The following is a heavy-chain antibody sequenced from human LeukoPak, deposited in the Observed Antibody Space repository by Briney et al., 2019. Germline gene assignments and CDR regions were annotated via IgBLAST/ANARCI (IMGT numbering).Heavy chain of an antibody. V-gene: IGHV3-9*01. CDR3: AKGLSLEGGSTWKYNWFDA. CDR1: GLSFDDYA. D-gene: IGHD6-13*01. CDR2: IGWNSVNI. Sequence: QAGGSLRLSCAASGLSFDDYAMHWVRQVPGKGLEWVSGIGWNSVNIGYVDSVKGRFTISRDNAKNSLLLQMDSLRVEDTALYFCAKGLSLEGGSTWKYNWFDAWGQGTVVIVSS. J-gene: IGHJ5*02.